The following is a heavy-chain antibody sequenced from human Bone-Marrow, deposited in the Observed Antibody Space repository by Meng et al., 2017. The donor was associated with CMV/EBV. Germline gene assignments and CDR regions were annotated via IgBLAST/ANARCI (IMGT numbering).Heavy chain of an antibody. D-gene: IGHD2-15*01. CDR2: ISTSSTTI. Sequence: GESLKISCAASGFTFSSYSMNWVRQAPGKGLEWVSYISTSSTTIYYADSVKGRFTISRDNAKNSLYLQMNSLRAEDTAVYYCARDHPGLPFQHWGQGTLVTVSS. CDR1: GFTFSSYS. V-gene: IGHV3-48*04. CDR3: ARDHPGLPFQH. J-gene: IGHJ1*01.